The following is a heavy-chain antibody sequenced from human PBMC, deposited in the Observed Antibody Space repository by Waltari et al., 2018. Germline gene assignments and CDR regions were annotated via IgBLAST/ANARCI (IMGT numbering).Heavy chain of an antibody. D-gene: IGHD4-17*01. V-gene: IGHV4-61*02. CDR3: AIGDGDDGDYNYLDY. J-gene: IGHJ4*02. CDR1: GASYSSGSYY. CDR2: IYTSGST. Sequence: VPLQDSGPGLVTPSQTLSPPCPASGASYSSGSYYRSWLRQPAGKGLEWIGRIYTSGSTNYNPSQKSRVTIAGDTAKNQSTLKLSVVTAADTAGHYCAIGDGDDGDYNYLDYWGQGTRVTVSS.